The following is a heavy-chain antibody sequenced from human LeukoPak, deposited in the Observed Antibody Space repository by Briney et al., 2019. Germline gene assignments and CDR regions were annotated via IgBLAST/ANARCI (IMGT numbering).Heavy chain of an antibody. D-gene: IGHD5-12*01. Sequence: SETLSLTCAVYGGSFSGYYWSWIRQPPGKGLEWIGEINHSGSTNYNPSLTSRVTISVDTSKNQFSLKLSSVTAADTAVYYCATGYSGYASYYYGMDVWGQGTTVTVSS. CDR1: GGSFSGYY. CDR3: ATGYSGYASYYYGMDV. J-gene: IGHJ6*02. V-gene: IGHV4-34*01. CDR2: INHSGST.